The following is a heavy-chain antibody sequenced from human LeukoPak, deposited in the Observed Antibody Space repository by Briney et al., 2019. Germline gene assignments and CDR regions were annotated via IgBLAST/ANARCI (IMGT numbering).Heavy chain of an antibody. CDR2: ISGSGGST. V-gene: IGHV3-23*01. Sequence: GGSVSLSCAASGFTFSSYAMRWVRQARGGGLEWVSAISGSGGSTDYADTVKRRFTISRDNSKNTLNLQMNSLRAEDTAVYQCAKDEGSQWEPRVEGDCVNWGQGALVTVSS. J-gene: IGHJ4*02. CDR3: AKDEGSQWEPRVEGDCVN. D-gene: IGHD1-14*01. CDR1: GFTFSSYA.